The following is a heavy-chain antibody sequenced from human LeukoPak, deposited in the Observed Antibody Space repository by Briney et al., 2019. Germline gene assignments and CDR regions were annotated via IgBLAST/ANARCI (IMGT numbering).Heavy chain of an antibody. CDR2: ISAYNGNT. D-gene: IGHD2-15*01. Sequence: EASVKVSCKASGYTFTSYGISWVRQAPGQGLERMGWISAYNGNTNYAQKLQGRVTMTTDTSTSTAYMELRSLRSDDTAVYYCARDGVVAAKAAPLYFDIWGQGTMVTVSS. CDR1: GYTFTSYG. V-gene: IGHV1-18*01. J-gene: IGHJ3*02. CDR3: ARDGVVAAKAAPLYFDI.